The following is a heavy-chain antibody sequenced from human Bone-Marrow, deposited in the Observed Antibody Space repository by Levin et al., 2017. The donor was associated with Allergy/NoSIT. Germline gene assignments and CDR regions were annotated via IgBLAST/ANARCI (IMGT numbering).Heavy chain of an antibody. Sequence: SQTLSLTCTVSNGSISSYYWSWIRQAPGKGLEWIGHIYYSGSIKYNPSLKSRLTISVDTSKNQVSLKLSSVTAADTAVYYCARASYYGSSPYYYYYMDVWGKGTTVTVSS. J-gene: IGHJ6*03. CDR3: ARASYYGSSPYYYYYMDV. CDR2: IYYSGSI. D-gene: IGHD3-10*01. V-gene: IGHV4-59*01. CDR1: NGSISSYY.